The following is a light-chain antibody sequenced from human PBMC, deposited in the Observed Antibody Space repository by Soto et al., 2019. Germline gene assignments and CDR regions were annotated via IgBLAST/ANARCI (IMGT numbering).Light chain of an antibody. CDR2: DAS. V-gene: IGKV3-11*01. CDR1: QSVSSY. CDR3: QQRSNRPPSVT. J-gene: IGKJ4*01. Sequence: EIVLTQSPATLSLSPGERATLSCRASQSVSSYLAWYQQKPGQAPRLLIYDASNRATGIPARFSGSGSGTDFTLTISSREPEDVAVYYCQQRSNRPPSVTFGGGTKVEIK.